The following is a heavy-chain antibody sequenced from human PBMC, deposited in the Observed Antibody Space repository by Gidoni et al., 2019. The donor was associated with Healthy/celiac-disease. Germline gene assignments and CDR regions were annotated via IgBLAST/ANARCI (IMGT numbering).Heavy chain of an antibody. CDR3: ARVVTPSTFDY. Sequence: QVQLQESGPGLVQHSEPLSLTCTVSGYSISSGYYWGWIRQPPGKGLEWIGSIYHSGSTYYTPSLKSRVTISVDTSKSQFSLRLSSVTAADTAVYYCARVVTPSTFDYWGQGTLVTVSS. CDR1: GYSISSGYY. D-gene: IGHD2-21*02. J-gene: IGHJ4*02. CDR2: IYHSGST. V-gene: IGHV4-38-2*02.